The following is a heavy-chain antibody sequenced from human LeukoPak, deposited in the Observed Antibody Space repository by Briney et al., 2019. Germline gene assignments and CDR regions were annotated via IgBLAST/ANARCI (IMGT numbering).Heavy chain of an antibody. Sequence: GGSLRLSCAPSGFTFSSYAMHWVRQAPGKGLEWVAFIRYDGSNKYYADSVKGRFTISRDNSKNLLYLDTNSLRAEDTAVYYCARGHTAVTRHFDFWGQGTLVTVSS. D-gene: IGHD4-17*01. CDR3: ARGHTAVTRHFDF. CDR2: IRYDGSNK. J-gene: IGHJ4*02. V-gene: IGHV3-30*02. CDR1: GFTFSSYA.